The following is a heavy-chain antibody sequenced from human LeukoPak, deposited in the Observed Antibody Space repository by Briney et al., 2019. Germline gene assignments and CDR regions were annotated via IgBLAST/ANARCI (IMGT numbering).Heavy chain of an antibody. V-gene: IGHV4-30-2*01. CDR2: IYHSGST. J-gene: IGHJ4*02. CDR1: GGSISSGGYS. CDR3: ARAGGPRVPAAISIGEAFDY. D-gene: IGHD2-2*01. Sequence: PSETLSLTCAVSGGSISSGGYSWSWIRQPPGKGLEWIGYIYHSGSTYYNPSLKSRVTISVDRSKNQFSLKLSSVTAADTAVYYCARAGGPRVPAAISIGEAFDYWGQGTLVTVSS.